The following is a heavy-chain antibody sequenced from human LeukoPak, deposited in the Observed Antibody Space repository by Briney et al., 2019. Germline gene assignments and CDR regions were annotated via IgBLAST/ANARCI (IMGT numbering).Heavy chain of an antibody. CDR1: GGSISSGGYS. CDR2: IYHSGST. D-gene: IGHD5-18*01. V-gene: IGHV4-30-2*01. J-gene: IGHJ4*02. CDR3: ARATAMALDY. Sequence: SETLSLTCTVSGGSISSGGYSWSWIRQPPGKGLEWIGYIYHSGSTYYNPSLKSRVTISVDRSKNQFSLKLSSVTAADTAVYYCARATAMALDYWGQGTLVTVSS.